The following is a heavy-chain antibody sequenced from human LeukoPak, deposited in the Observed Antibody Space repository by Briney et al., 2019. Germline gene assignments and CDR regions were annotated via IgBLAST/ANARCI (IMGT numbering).Heavy chain of an antibody. V-gene: IGHV4-39*01. D-gene: IGHD2-21*01. CDR1: GGSISSSSYY. Sequence: RSSETLSLTCTVSGGSISSSSYYWGWIRQPPGKGLEWIGSIYYSGITYYNPSLKSRVTISVDTSKNQFSLKLSSVTAADTAVYYCARQANCGGDCCSFDPWGQGTLVTVSS. J-gene: IGHJ5*02. CDR3: ARQANCGGDCCSFDP. CDR2: IYYSGIT.